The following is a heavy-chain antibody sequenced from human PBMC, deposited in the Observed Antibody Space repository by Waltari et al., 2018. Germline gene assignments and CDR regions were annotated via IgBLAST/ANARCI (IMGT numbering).Heavy chain of an antibody. Sequence: QVQLVEFGGGVVQPGRSLRLSCAASGFTFSSYGMHWVRQAPGKGLEWVAVISYDGSNKYYADSGKGRFTISRDNSKNTLYLQMNSLRAEDTAVYYCAKTPNYGSGSYYNTRYYGMDVWGQGTTVTVSS. V-gene: IGHV3-30*18. D-gene: IGHD3-10*01. CDR1: GFTFSSYG. J-gene: IGHJ6*02. CDR3: AKTPNYGSGSYYNTRYYGMDV. CDR2: ISYDGSNK.